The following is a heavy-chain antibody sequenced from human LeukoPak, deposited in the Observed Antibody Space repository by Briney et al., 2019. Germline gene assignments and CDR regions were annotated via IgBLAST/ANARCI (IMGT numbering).Heavy chain of an antibody. V-gene: IGHV3-74*01. CDR1: GFSLRSYW. Sequence: GGSLRLSCAASGFSLRSYWMHWVRQAPGKGLVWVSRINSDGTSTSYAESVKDRFTISRDNAKNTLYLQMNSLRAEDTAVYYCARGPLSANYYVGDSWGQGTLVAGSS. D-gene: IGHD4/OR15-4a*01. J-gene: IGHJ4*02. CDR2: INSDGTST. CDR3: ARGPLSANYYVGDS.